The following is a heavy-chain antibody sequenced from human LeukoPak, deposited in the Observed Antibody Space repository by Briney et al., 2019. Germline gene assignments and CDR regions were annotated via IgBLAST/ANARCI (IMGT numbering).Heavy chain of an antibody. V-gene: IGHV4-31*03. D-gene: IGHD6-6*01. CDR1: RGSPSRGVYY. Sequence: SETLSLTCTVSRGSPSRGVYYWSWIRQHPGKGLEWIVYIYYSGSTYYNPSLKSRVTISVDTSKSQFSLKLSSVTAADTAVYYCAREGLYSSSSSRYYYYGMDVWGQGTTVTVSS. CDR2: IYYSGST. J-gene: IGHJ6*02. CDR3: AREGLYSSSSSRYYYYGMDV.